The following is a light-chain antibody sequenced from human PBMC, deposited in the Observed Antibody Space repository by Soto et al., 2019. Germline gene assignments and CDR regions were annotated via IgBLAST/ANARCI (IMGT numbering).Light chain of an antibody. CDR3: QQYGSSPYT. CDR1: QSVSSSY. Sequence: EIVLTQSPGTLSLSPGERATLSCRASQSVSSSYLAWYQQKPGQAPRLLIYGASSRATGIPDRFSGSGSGTGFTLTISRLEREEFAVYYCQQYGSSPYTFGQGTKLEIK. J-gene: IGKJ2*01. V-gene: IGKV3-20*01. CDR2: GAS.